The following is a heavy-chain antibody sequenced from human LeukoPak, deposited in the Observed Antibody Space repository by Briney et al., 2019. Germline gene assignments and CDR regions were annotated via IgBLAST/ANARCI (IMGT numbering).Heavy chain of an antibody. D-gene: IGHD6-19*01. V-gene: IGHV5-51*01. Sequence: GESLKISCKGSGYSFTSYWIDWVRQMPGEGLEWMGIVYPGDSDTRYSPSFQGQVTISADKSITTAYLQWSSLKDSDTAIYYCARRPRFSSGRYLEYGMDVWGQGTTVTVSS. CDR2: VYPGDSDT. CDR3: ARRPRFSSGRYLEYGMDV. J-gene: IGHJ6*02. CDR1: GYSFTSYW.